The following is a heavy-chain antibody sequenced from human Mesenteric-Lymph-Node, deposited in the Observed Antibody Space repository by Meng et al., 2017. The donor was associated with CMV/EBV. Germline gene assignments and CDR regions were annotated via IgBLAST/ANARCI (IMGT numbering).Heavy chain of an antibody. CDR1: GGTFSSYT. Sequence: QVQLVQSGAEVKKPGSSVKVSCKASGGTFSSYTISWVRQAPGQGLEWMGRIIPILGIANYEQKFQGRVTITADKSTSTAYMELSSLRSEDTAVYYCAGGIAAAGSRRFDPWGQGTLVTVSS. J-gene: IGHJ5*02. CDR3: AGGIAAAGSRRFDP. D-gene: IGHD6-13*01. CDR2: IIPILGIA. V-gene: IGHV1-69*02.